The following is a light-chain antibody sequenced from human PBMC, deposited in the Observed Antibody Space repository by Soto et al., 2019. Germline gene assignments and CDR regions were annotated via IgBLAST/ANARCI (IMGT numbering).Light chain of an antibody. Sequence: DIVMTQSPESLAVSLGERATINCKSSQSVLYNPDNKNYLAWYQKKPGQPPKLLIYWASTRGSGVXXRFXGXXXXXXXXXXXXXXXAEDVAVYYCQQYYSPPPTFGQGTKVEI. CDR2: WAS. J-gene: IGKJ1*01. CDR1: QSVLYNPDNKNY. V-gene: IGKV4-1*01. CDR3: QQYYSPPPT.